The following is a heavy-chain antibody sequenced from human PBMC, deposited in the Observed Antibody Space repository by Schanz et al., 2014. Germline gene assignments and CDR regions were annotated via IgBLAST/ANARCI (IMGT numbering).Heavy chain of an antibody. J-gene: IGHJ4*02. CDR2: IKSDGSST. V-gene: IGHV3-23*01. CDR3: ARGGPAYYFDD. CDR1: GFSLDIFA. Sequence: EVHLLESGGGLVEPGGSLRLSCATSGFSLDIFAVSWVRQAPGKGLEWVSRIKSDGSSTSYADSVKGRFTISRDNSKNTVYIQMNSLRAEDTAVYYCARGGPAYYFDDWGQGTLVTVSS.